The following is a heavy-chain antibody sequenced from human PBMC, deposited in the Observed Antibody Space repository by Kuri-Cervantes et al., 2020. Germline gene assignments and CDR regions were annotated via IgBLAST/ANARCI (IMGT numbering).Heavy chain of an antibody. CDR2: ISYDGSNK. Sequence: LSLTCAASGFTFSSNAMHWVRQAPGKGLEWVAVISYDGSNKYYADSVKGRFTISRDNSQNTLYLQMSSLRSEDTAVYYCAREGAGISSSSSMDVWGKGTTVTVSS. CDR1: GFTFSSNA. CDR3: AREGAGISSSSSMDV. J-gene: IGHJ6*03. V-gene: IGHV3-30-3*01. D-gene: IGHD6-6*01.